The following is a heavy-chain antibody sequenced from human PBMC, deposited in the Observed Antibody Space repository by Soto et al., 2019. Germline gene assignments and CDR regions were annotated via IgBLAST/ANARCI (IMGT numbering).Heavy chain of an antibody. V-gene: IGHV4-39*02. J-gene: IGHJ5*01. CDR1: GGSISSSSYY. D-gene: IGHD5-12*01. CDR3: ARRGGSPTIDS. Sequence: QLQLQESGPGLVKPSETLSLTCTVSGGSISSSSYYWGWIRQPPGKGLEWTGSIYYSVSAFYNPSLKIASTTSLDTFKNRSSPIPASVTSADTALSCLARRGGSPTIDSWCHGTLVSVSS. CDR2: IYYSVSA.